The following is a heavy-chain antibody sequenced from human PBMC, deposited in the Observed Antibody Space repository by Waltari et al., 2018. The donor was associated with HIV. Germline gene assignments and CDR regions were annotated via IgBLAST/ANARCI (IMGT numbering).Heavy chain of an antibody. Sequence: QVQLVQSGAEVKKPGASLKVSCKASGYTFANYGISWVRQAPGQGLEGMGWISAYKDNTNYAQKFQGRVTMTTDTSTSTAYMELRSLRSDDTAVYYCARVGRYCSSTSCRGAYYYGMDVWGQGTTVTVSS. CDR3: ARVGRYCSSTSCRGAYYYGMDV. CDR1: GYTFANYG. J-gene: IGHJ6*02. D-gene: IGHD2-2*01. V-gene: IGHV1-18*01. CDR2: ISAYKDNT.